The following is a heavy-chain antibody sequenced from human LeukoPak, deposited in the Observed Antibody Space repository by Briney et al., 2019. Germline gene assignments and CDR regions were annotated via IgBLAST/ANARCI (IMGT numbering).Heavy chain of an antibody. V-gene: IGHV4-59*01. J-gene: IGHJ6*03. CDR1: GGSISSYY. D-gene: IGHD5-18*01. Sequence: SETLSLTCTVSGGSISSYYWSWIRHSPGKELEWIGYIYYSGSTNYNPSLKSRVTISVDTSKNQFSLRLSSVTAADTAVYYCARDPGYSYGPGTYYYYYMDVWGKGTTVTVSS. CDR2: IYYSGST. CDR3: ARDPGYSYGPGTYYYYYMDV.